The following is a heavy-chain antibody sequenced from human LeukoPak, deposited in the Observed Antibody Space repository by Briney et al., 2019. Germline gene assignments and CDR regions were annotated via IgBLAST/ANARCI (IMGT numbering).Heavy chain of an antibody. Sequence: GGSLRLSCAASGFTFSNYGMHWVRQAPGKGLEWVAVISYDGSNKDYVDSVKGRFTISRGNSKNTLYLQMGSLRGEDTAVYYCAKDHLAGYSYGGYYFDYWGQGTLVTVSS. CDR1: GFTFSNYG. CDR2: ISYDGSNK. CDR3: AKDHLAGYSYGGYYFDY. V-gene: IGHV3-30*18. J-gene: IGHJ4*02. D-gene: IGHD5-18*01.